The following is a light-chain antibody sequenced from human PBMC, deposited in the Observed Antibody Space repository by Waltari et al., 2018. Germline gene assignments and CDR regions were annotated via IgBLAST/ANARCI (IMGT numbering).Light chain of an antibody. CDR1: QDISSS. CDR2: SAS. Sequence: DIQMTQSPSSLSASVGDRVSITCRASQDISSSLAWFQQRPGKAPNLLLYSASTLQSGVPSRFSGSGSGTDYTLTISILQPEDFVTYYCQQYFIYPHTFGQGTKLEIK. J-gene: IGKJ2*01. CDR3: QQYFIYPHT. V-gene: IGKV1-NL1*01.